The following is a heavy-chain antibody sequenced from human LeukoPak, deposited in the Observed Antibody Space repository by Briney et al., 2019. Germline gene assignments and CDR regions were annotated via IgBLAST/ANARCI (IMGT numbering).Heavy chain of an antibody. Sequence: GGSLRLSCTASGFTFGDYAMSWVRQAPGKGLEWVGFIRSKAYGGTTQYAASVKGRFSISRDDSKSIAYLQMSSLKTEDTAVYYCTRVRSGNDFDYWGQGTLVTVS. D-gene: IGHD3-10*01. CDR1: GFTFGDYA. CDR2: IRSKAYGGTT. J-gene: IGHJ4*02. V-gene: IGHV3-49*04. CDR3: TRVRSGNDFDY.